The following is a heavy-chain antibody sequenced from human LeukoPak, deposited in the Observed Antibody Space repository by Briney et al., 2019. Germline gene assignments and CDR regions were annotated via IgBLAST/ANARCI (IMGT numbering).Heavy chain of an antibody. Sequence: SVMVSCKASGGTFSRYAISWVRQAPGQGLEWMGRIIPILGIANYAQKFQGRVTITADKSTSTAYMELSSLRSEDTAVYYCAREMVRGVIIPKTKNWFDPWGQGTLVTVSS. V-gene: IGHV1-69*04. CDR3: AREMVRGVIIPKTKNWFDP. J-gene: IGHJ5*02. CDR2: IIPILGIA. CDR1: GGTFSRYA. D-gene: IGHD3-10*01.